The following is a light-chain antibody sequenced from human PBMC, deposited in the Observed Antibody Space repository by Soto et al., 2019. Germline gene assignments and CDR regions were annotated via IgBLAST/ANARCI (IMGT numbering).Light chain of an antibody. V-gene: IGKV3D-20*02. Sequence: PGERATLSCRASQTVSGNYLAWYHQKPGQAPRLLIHSASTRAPGIPDRFSASGAGTDFTLTISSLQPDDFASYYCQQRSNWPTFGQGTRLEIK. J-gene: IGKJ5*01. CDR1: QTVSGNY. CDR2: SAS. CDR3: QQRSNWPT.